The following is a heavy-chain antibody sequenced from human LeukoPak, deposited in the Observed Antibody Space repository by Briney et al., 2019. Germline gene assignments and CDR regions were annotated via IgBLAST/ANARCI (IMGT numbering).Heavy chain of an antibody. Sequence: GGSLRLSCAASGFTFSSYAMSWVRQAPGKGLEWVSAISGSGGSTYYADSVKGRFTISRDNSKNTLYLRMNSLRAEDTAVYYCAKGGVGATWYYFDYWGQGTLVTASS. V-gene: IGHV3-23*01. D-gene: IGHD1-26*01. J-gene: IGHJ4*02. CDR1: GFTFSSYA. CDR3: AKGGVGATWYYFDY. CDR2: ISGSGGST.